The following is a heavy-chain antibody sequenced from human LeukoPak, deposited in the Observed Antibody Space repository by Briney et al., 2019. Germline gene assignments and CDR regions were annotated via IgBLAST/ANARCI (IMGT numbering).Heavy chain of an antibody. CDR3: AGSIWFGEFNAEVVFDY. CDR2: IIPIFGTA. CDR1: GGTFSSYA. D-gene: IGHD3-10*01. Sequence: SVKVSCKASGGTFSSYAISWVRQAPGQGLEWMGGIIPIFGTANYAQKFQGRVTITTDESTSTAYMELSSPRSEDTAVYYCAGSIWFGEFNAEVVFDYWGQGTLVTVSS. V-gene: IGHV1-69*05. J-gene: IGHJ4*02.